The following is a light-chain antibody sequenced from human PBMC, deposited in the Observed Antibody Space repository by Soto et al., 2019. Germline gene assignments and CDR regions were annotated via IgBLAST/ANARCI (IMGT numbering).Light chain of an antibody. V-gene: IGKV3-20*01. Sequence: EIVLTQSPGTLSFSPGERATLSCGASHSVSSSYLAWYQQKPGQAPRLLIYGASSRATGIPDRFSGSGSGTGFTLTISRLEPEDFAVYYCQQYGSSLFTFGQGTRLEI. CDR1: HSVSSSY. CDR3: QQYGSSLFT. CDR2: GAS. J-gene: IGKJ5*01.